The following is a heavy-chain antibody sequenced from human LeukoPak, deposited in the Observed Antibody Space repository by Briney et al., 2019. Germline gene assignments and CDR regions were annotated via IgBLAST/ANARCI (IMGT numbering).Heavy chain of an antibody. CDR2: ISAYNGNT. D-gene: IGHD2-21*02. CDR3: ARDSSTAYCGGDCFTGDAFDI. CDR1: GYTFTSYG. V-gene: IGHV1-18*01. Sequence: ASVKVSCKASGYTFTSYGISWVRQAPGQGLEWMGWISAYNGNTNYAQKLQGRVTMTTDTSTSTAYMELRSLRSDDTAVYCCARDSSTAYCGGDCFTGDAFDIWGQGTMVTVSS. J-gene: IGHJ3*02.